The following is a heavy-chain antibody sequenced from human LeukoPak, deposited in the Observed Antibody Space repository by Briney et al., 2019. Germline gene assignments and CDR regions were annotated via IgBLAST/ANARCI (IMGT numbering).Heavy chain of an antibody. CDR2: IYYTGST. V-gene: IGHV4-39*01. CDR3: ARRSSSAGPYYYAMDV. D-gene: IGHD2-15*01. CDR1: GGSISNGDHY. J-gene: IGHJ6*02. Sequence: PSETLSLTCTVSGGSISNGDHYWDWIRQPPGKGLEWIGSIYYTGSTYYNPSLKSRVTMSVDTSENQFSLELTSVTAADTAVYYCARRSSSAGPYYYAMDVWGQGTTVTVSS.